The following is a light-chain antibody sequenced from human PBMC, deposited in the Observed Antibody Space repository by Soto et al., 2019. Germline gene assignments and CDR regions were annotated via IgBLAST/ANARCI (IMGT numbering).Light chain of an antibody. J-gene: IGKJ4*01. CDR3: QQYDNLPLT. Sequence: DIQMTQSPSSLSASVGDRVTITCQASQGISNYLNWYQQKPGKAPKLLIYDASNLETGVPSRFSGSGSGTDFTFTISSLQPEDFATYYCQQYDNLPLTFGGGTKVEIK. CDR1: QGISNY. V-gene: IGKV1-33*01. CDR2: DAS.